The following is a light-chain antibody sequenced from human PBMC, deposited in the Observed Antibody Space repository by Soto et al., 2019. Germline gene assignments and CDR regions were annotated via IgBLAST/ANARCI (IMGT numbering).Light chain of an antibody. Sequence: DIQMTQSPSTLCAPVGDRVTITCQASQSISSYLNWYQQKPGTAPKLLIYAASNLQSGVPSRFSGSGSGTDFTLSISSLQPEDFATYYRQQSYRPPLFGPGTKVEIK. J-gene: IGKJ4*01. CDR3: QQSYRPPL. V-gene: IGKV1-39*01. CDR2: AAS. CDR1: QSISSY.